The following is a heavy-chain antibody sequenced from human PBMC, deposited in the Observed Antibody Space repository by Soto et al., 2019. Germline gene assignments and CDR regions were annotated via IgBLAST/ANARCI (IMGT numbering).Heavy chain of an antibody. CDR1: GGSFSGYY. Sequence: NPSETLSLTCAVYGGSFSGYYWSWIRQPPGKGLEWIGEINHSGSTNYNPSLKSRVTISVDTSTSTAYMELRSLRSDDTAVYYCARNFYYYGSSSGWFDPWGQGTLVTVSS. CDR3: ARNFYYYGSSSGWFDP. V-gene: IGHV4-34*01. D-gene: IGHD3-10*01. CDR2: INHSGST. J-gene: IGHJ5*02.